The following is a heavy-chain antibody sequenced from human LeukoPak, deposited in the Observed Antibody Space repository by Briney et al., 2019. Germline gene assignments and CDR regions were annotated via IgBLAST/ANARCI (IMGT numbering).Heavy chain of an antibody. D-gene: IGHD3-22*01. CDR1: GYTFTSYG. Sequence: ASVKVSCKASGYTFTSYGIRWVRQAPGQGLEWMGWISAYNGNTNYAQKLQGRVTMTTDTSTSTAYMELRSLRSDDTAVYYCARVEVTMIVVVIIPGDYWGQGTLVTVSS. CDR3: ARVEVTMIVVVIIPGDY. CDR2: ISAYNGNT. J-gene: IGHJ4*02. V-gene: IGHV1-18*01.